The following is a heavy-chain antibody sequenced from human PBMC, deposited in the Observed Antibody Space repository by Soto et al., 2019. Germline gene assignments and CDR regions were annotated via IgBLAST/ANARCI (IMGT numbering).Heavy chain of an antibody. CDR2: IKEDGSER. D-gene: IGHD3-10*01. CDR3: ARAGSENDS. CDR1: GFTFSNYW. J-gene: IGHJ4*02. Sequence: EVQLVESGGGLVQPGGSLRLSCAASGFTFSNYWMTWVRQAPGKGLEWVANIKEDGSERNYVESVKGRFTISRDNAKNSLYLQLNRLRAEDTAVYYCARAGSENDSWGQGTLVIVSS. V-gene: IGHV3-7*05.